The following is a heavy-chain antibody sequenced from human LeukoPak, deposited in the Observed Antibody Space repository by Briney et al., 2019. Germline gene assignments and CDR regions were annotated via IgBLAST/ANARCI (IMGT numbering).Heavy chain of an antibody. CDR1: GFTFSSYS. CDR2: ISSSSSYI. Sequence: GGSLRLSCAASGFTFSSYSMNWVRQAPEKGLELVSSISSSSSYIYYADSVKGRFTISRDNAKNSLYLQMNSLRAEDTAVYYCARDRLAYCGGDCDWFDPWGQGTLVTVSS. V-gene: IGHV3-21*01. J-gene: IGHJ5*02. D-gene: IGHD2-21*02. CDR3: ARDRLAYCGGDCDWFDP.